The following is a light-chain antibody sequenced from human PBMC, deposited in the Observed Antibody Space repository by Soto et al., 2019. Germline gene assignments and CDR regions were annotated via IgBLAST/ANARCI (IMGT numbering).Light chain of an antibody. CDR3: QQYNNWPPLT. V-gene: IGKV3-15*01. J-gene: IGKJ4*01. CDR2: SVS. CDR1: HSVTTN. Sequence: EIVMTQSPVTLSVSPGERATLSCRASHSVTTNLAWNQQKPGQAPRLLIYSVSTRATGIPDRFSGSGSGTEFTLTISRLQSEDSAVYYCQQYNNWPPLTFGGGTKVEIK.